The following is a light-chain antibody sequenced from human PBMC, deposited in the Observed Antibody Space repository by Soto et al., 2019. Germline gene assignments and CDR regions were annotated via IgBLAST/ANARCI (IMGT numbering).Light chain of an antibody. V-gene: IGLV2-14*01. Sequence: QSALTQPASVSGSPGQSITISCTGTSSDVGGYHYLSWYQQNPGKAPKTMIYEVSNRPSGVSHRFSGSMAGNTASLTISGLQAEDAAYYYCSSYTGSRPVFGTGTKLTVL. CDR3: SSYTGSRPV. CDR1: SSDVGGYHY. CDR2: EVS. J-gene: IGLJ1*01.